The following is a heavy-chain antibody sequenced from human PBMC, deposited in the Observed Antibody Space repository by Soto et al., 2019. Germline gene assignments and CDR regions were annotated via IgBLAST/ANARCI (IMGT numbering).Heavy chain of an antibody. V-gene: IGHV1-2*02. CDR2: INPNSGGT. D-gene: IGHD2-2*01. CDR3: ARVRYCSSTSCYPGYYYYGMDV. Sequence: ASVKVSCKASGYTFTGYYMHWVRQAPGQGLEWMGWINPNSGGTNYAQKFQGRVTMTRDTSISAAYMELSRPRSDDTAVYYCARVRYCSSTSCYPGYYYYGMDVWGQGTTVTVSS. J-gene: IGHJ6*02. CDR1: GYTFTGYY.